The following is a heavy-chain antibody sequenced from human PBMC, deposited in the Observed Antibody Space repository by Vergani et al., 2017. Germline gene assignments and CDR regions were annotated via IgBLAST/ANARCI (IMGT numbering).Heavy chain of an antibody. CDR1: GFIFKNHG. J-gene: IGHJ4*02. V-gene: IGHV3-30*02. CDR2: IRSDESRR. D-gene: IGHD2-15*01. Sequence: QVQLVESGGGVVQPGTSLRLSCAASGFIFKNHGMQWVRQAPGKGLEWVASIRSDESRRYYGDSMEGPFTISRDNSKNTLYLQMKRLRPEDTAVYYCAKEGGGYCSGGTCYPEYWGQGTLVIVSS. CDR3: AKEGGGYCSGGTCYPEY.